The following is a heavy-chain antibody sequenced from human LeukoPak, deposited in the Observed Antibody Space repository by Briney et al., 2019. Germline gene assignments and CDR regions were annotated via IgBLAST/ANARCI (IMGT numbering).Heavy chain of an antibody. CDR3: ARVGHIGYDDAFDI. D-gene: IGHD5-12*01. CDR1: GFTFKNYE. V-gene: IGHV3-48*03. Sequence: PGGSLRLSCAASGFTFKNYELNWVRQAPGKGLEWLSYISSSGSTTSYADSVKGGFTISRDNAKNSLYLQVSSLRAGDTAVYYCARVGHIGYDDAFDIWGQGTMVTVSS. CDR2: ISSSGSTT. J-gene: IGHJ3*02.